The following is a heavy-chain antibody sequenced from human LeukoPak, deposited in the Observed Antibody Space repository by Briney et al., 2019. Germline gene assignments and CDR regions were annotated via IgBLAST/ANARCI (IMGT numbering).Heavy chain of an antibody. CDR2: ISYDGSNK. V-gene: IGHV3-30*18. J-gene: IGHJ4*02. CDR3: AKFPPLVQWLVLNYYFDY. D-gene: IGHD6-19*01. Sequence: GGSLRLSCAAPGFTFSSYGMHWVRQAPGKGLEWVAVISYDGSNKYYADSVKGRFTISRDNSKNTLYLQMNSLRAEDTAVYYCAKFPPLVQWLVLNYYFDYWGQGTLVTVSS. CDR1: GFTFSSYG.